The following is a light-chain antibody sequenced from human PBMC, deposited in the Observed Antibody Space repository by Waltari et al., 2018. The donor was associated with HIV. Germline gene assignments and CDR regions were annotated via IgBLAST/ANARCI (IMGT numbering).Light chain of an antibody. J-gene: IGKJ2*01. CDR3: QQYNKSPYT. V-gene: IGKV3-20*01. CDR1: QSISTNY. CDR2: GAS. Sequence: EIVLPRSPGTLSLSPGESATLSCRASQSISTNYLAWYQQKPGQAPRLLIYGASSRATGIPDRFSGDGSGTDFTLTISRLEPEDFAVYYCQQYNKSPYTFGQGTKLDIK.